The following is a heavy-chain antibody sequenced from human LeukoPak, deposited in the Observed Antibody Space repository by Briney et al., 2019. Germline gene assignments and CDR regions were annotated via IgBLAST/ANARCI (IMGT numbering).Heavy chain of an antibody. CDR1: GGTFSSYA. CDR3: ATPPGIAVAGSEVAEYYFDY. J-gene: IGHJ4*02. V-gene: IGHV1-69*06. D-gene: IGHD6-19*01. CDR2: IIPIFGTA. Sequence: GASVKVSCKASGGTFSSYAISWVRQAPGQGLEWMGGIIPIFGTANYAQKFQGRVTMTEDTSTDTAYMELSSLRSEDTAVYYCATPPGIAVAGSEVAEYYFDYWGQGTLVTVSS.